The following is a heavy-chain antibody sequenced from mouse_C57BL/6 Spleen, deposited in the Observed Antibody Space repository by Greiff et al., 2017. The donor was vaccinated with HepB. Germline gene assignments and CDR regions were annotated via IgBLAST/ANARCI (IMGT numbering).Heavy chain of an antibody. CDR1: GFTFSSYA. V-gene: IGHV5-4*01. CDR2: ISDGGSYT. Sequence: EVQRVESGGGLVKPGGSLKLSCAASGFTFSSYAMSWVRQTPEKRLEWVATISDGGSYTYYPDNVKGRFTISRDNAKNNLYLQMSHLKSEDTAMYYCARGDNSFNYWGQGTTLTVSS. J-gene: IGHJ2*01. CDR3: ARGDNSFNY.